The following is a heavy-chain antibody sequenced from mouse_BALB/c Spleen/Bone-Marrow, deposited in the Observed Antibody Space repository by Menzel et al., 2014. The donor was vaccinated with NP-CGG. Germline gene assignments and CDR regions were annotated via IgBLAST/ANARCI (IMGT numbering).Heavy chain of an antibody. CDR3: TRQRNWDHYAMGY. D-gene: IGHD4-1*01. Sequence: EVKLVESGGDLVKPGGSLKLSCAAPGFTFSTYGMSWVRQTPDKRLEWVATISSGGGYTYYPDSVKGRFTISRDNANNTLYLQMSSLKSEDTAMYYCTRQRNWDHYAMGYWGQGTSVTVSS. CDR2: ISSGGGYT. V-gene: IGHV5-6*01. J-gene: IGHJ4*01. CDR1: GFTFSTYG.